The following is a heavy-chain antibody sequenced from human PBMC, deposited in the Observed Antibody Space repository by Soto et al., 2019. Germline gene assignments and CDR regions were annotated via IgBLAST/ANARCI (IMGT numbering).Heavy chain of an antibody. D-gene: IGHD5-12*01. Sequence: QITLKESGPALVRPTQTLTLTCSFSGFSLTTRGVAVGWMRQPPGKALEWLALIFWDNDKWYSPSLRSRLTITEDTSKNQVVLTMTNMDPVDTATYYCAHRSRGYAYYFDQCCQGTLVSVSS. CDR1: GFSLTTRGVA. CDR3: AHRSRGYAYYFDQ. V-gene: IGHV2-5*02. J-gene: IGHJ4*02. CDR2: IFWDNDK.